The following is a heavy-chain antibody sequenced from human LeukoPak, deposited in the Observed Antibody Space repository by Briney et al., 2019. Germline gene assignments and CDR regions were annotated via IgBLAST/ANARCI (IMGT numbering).Heavy chain of an antibody. CDR1: GYSISNGYY. V-gene: IGHV4-30-4*08. CDR2: IYYSGST. D-gene: IGHD1-26*01. CDR3: ARVEVGGSYYWGLLPGGYFDY. J-gene: IGHJ4*02. Sequence: SETLSLTCAVSGYSISNGYYWSWIRQPPGKGLEWIGYIYYSGSTYYNPSLKSRVTISVDTSKNQFSLKLSSVTAADTAVYYCARVEVGGSYYWGLLPGGYFDYWGQGTLVTVSS.